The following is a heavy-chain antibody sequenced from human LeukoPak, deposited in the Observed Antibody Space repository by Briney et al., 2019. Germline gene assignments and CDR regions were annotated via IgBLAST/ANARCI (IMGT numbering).Heavy chain of an antibody. D-gene: IGHD2/OR15-2a*01. CDR3: ARLTPTTLSLYYYYMDV. CDR1: GYSINSGYY. CDR2: IYHSGST. V-gene: IGHV4-38-2*02. Sequence: SETLSLTCTVSGYSINSGYYWGWIRQPPGKGLEWIAIIYHSGSTYYNPSLKSRVTISVDTSKNQFSLNLSSVTAADTAVYYCARLTPTTLSLYYYYMDVWGKGTTVTVSS. J-gene: IGHJ6*03.